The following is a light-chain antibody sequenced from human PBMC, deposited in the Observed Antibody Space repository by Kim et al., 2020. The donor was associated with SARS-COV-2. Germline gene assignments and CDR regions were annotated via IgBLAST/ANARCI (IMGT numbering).Light chain of an antibody. CDR2: QAS. Sequence: DIQMTQSPSTLSAFVGNRVTITCRASQSVDSWLAWYQQKPGKAPKLLIYQASKLASGVPSRFSGRGSGTDFTLTISNLQPDDSAIYYCKQYETYWTFGPGTKVDIK. J-gene: IGKJ1*01. V-gene: IGKV1-5*03. CDR1: QSVDSW. CDR3: KQYETYWT.